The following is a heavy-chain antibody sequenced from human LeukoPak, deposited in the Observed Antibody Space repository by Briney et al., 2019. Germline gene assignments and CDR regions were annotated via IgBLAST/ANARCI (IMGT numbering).Heavy chain of an antibody. CDR2: IKQDGSEK. D-gene: IGHD1-26*01. CDR1: GFTFGNYA. J-gene: IGHJ6*02. Sequence: GGSLRLSCAASGFTFGNYAMSWVRQAPGKGLEWVANIKQDGSEKYYVDSVKGRFTISRDNAKNSLYLQMNSLRAEDTAVYYCARYSGSYEVNYYYYYGMDVWGQGTTVTVSS. V-gene: IGHV3-7*03. CDR3: ARYSGSYEVNYYYYYGMDV.